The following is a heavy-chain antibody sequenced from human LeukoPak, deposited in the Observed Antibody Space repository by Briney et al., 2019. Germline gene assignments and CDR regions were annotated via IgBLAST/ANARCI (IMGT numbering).Heavy chain of an antibody. CDR2: IYSGGST. V-gene: IGHV3-66*01. CDR1: GFTVSSNY. D-gene: IGHD3-10*01. Sequence: GSLRLSCAASGFTVSSNYMSWVRQAPGKGLEWVSVIYSGGSTYYADSVKGRLTISRDNSKNTLYLQMNSLRAEDTAVYYCARLYYYGSGSYYKDYWGQGTLVTVSS. CDR3: ARLYYYGSGSYYKDY. J-gene: IGHJ4*02.